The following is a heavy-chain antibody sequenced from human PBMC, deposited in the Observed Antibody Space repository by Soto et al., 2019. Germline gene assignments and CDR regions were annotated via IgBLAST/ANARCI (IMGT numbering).Heavy chain of an antibody. CDR1: GFTFDDYT. CDR3: TKDLTYVIAMPGETSRFPYYGMDV. V-gene: IGHV3-43*01. D-gene: IGHD6-19*01. Sequence: TGGSLRLSCAASGFTFDDYTMHWVRQAPGKSLEWVSLISWDGGSTYYADSVKGRFTISRDNSKNSLYLQMNNLRTADTALYFCTKDLTYVIAMPGETSRFPYYGMDVWGQGTTVTVSS. J-gene: IGHJ6*02. CDR2: ISWDGGST.